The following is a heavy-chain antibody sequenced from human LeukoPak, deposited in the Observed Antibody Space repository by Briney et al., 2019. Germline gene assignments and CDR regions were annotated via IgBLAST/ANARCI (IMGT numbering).Heavy chain of an antibody. CDR3: ARAPERWYSYGSYTYYYMDV. V-gene: IGHV4-59*01. J-gene: IGHJ6*03. D-gene: IGHD5-18*01. CDR2: IHYSGST. Sequence: SETLSLTCTVSGDSLSSYYLSWIRQPPGKGLEWIGYIHYSGSTNYNPSLESRVTISVDTSKNQISLKLSPVTAADTTVYYCARAPERWYSYGSYTYYYMDVWGKGTTVTVSS. CDR1: GDSLSSYY.